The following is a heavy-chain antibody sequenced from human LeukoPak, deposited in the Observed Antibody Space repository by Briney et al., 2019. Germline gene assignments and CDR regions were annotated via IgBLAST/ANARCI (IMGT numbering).Heavy chain of an antibody. D-gene: IGHD3-10*01. CDR1: GGSISDYY. CDR2: THNSGDT. V-gene: IGHV4-59*12. CDR3: ARDSGTTGEVKFDP. Sequence: SETLSLTCTISGGSISDYYWGWIRQPPGKGLEWIGYTHNSGDTNYSPSLRSRVTISLDTSKNQFSLKLSSVTAADTAVYYCARDSGTTGEVKFDPWGQGTLVTVSS. J-gene: IGHJ5*02.